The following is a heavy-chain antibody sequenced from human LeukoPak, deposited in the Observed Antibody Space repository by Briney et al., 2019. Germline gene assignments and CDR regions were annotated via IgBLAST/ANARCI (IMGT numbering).Heavy chain of an antibody. Sequence: SQTLSLTCAISGDSVSSNSAAWNWIRQSPSRGLEWLGRTYYRSKWYNDYAVSVKSRIIINPDTSKNQFSLQLNSVTPEDTAVYYCARGAPLRYFDWLSYGMDVWGQGTTVTVSS. V-gene: IGHV6-1*01. CDR3: ARGAPLRYFDWLSYGMDV. CDR1: GDSVSSNSAA. CDR2: TYYRSKWYN. J-gene: IGHJ6*02. D-gene: IGHD3-9*01.